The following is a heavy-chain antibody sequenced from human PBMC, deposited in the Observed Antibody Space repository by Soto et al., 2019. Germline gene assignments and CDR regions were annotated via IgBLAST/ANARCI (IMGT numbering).Heavy chain of an antibody. CDR2: ISTTGST. D-gene: IGHD1-1*01. CDR1: GFTFSSYA. J-gene: IGHJ6*02. V-gene: IGHV3-23*01. CDR3: AKDVELERPYGMDV. Sequence: PGGSLRLSCAASGFTFSSYAMNWVRQAPGRGLEWVSLISTTGSTNYADSVKGRFTISRDTSQNTLYLQMNSLRAEDTAVYYCAKDVELERPYGMDVWGQGTTVTVSS.